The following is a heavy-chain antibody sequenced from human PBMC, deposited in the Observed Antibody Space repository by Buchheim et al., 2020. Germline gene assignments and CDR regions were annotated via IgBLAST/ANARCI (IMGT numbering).Heavy chain of an antibody. V-gene: IGHV3-74*01. CDR2: IKSDGSST. D-gene: IGHD3-16*01. CDR1: GLTFSSYW. Sequence: EVQLVESGGGLVQPGGSLRLSCAVSGLTFSSYWMHWVRQAPGKGLVWVSRIKSDGSSTNYADSVKGRFTISRDNAENTLYLQMSSPRAEDTAVYYCARGLDYAFDYWGQGTL. CDR3: ARGLDYAFDY. J-gene: IGHJ4*02.